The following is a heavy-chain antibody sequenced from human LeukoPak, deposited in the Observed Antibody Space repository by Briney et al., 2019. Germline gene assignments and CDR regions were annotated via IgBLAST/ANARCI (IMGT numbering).Heavy chain of an antibody. CDR3: AREAAGDFWSGYYLDY. J-gene: IGHJ4*02. D-gene: IGHD3-3*01. V-gene: IGHV4-59*01. CDR1: GGSISSYY. CDR2: IYYSGST. Sequence: SETLSLTCTVSGGSISSYYWSWIRQPPGKGLEWIGYIYYSGSTNYNPSLKSRVTISVDTSKNQFSLKLSSVTAADTAVYYCAREAAGDFWSGYYLDYWGQGTLVTVSS.